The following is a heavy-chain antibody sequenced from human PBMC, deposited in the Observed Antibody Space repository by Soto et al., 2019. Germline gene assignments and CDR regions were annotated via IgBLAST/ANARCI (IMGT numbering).Heavy chain of an antibody. CDR2: IYYSGST. D-gene: IGHD3-10*01. J-gene: IGHJ4*02. V-gene: IGHV4-59*01. Sequence: PSETLSLTCTVSGGSINSYCWSWIRQPPGKGLEWIGYIYYSGSTNYNPSLKSRVTISVDTSKNQFSLRLSSVTAADTALYYCARTYGRNFDYWGQGTLVTVSS. CDR1: GGSINSYC. CDR3: ARTYGRNFDY.